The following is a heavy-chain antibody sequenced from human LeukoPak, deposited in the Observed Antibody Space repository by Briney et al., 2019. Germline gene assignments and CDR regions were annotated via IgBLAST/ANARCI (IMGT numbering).Heavy chain of an antibody. CDR2: ISGSGGRT. V-gene: IGHV3-23*01. J-gene: IGHJ5*02. CDR1: GFSFNDYA. CDR3: AKDRLSSPTAPRFDP. D-gene: IGHD2/OR15-2a*01. Sequence: GGSLRLSCASSGFSFNDYAMSWVRQAPGKGLEWVSVISGSGGRTSYADSVKGRYAISRDNSKNTLYLQMNSLRAEDTALYYCAKDRLSSPTAPRFDPWGQGTQVTVSS.